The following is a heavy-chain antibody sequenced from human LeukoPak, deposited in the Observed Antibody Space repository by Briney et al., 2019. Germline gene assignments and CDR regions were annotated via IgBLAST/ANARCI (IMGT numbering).Heavy chain of an antibody. CDR2: INPTGGST. D-gene: IGHD2-21*02. CDR1: GYTFTGYY. Sequence: ASVKVSCKASGYTFTGYYMHWVRQAPGEGLQWMGIINPTGGSTSYAQKFQGRVTMTRDTSTSTVYMELSSLRSEDTAVYYCARDHYHKIHSVMVTAPDYWGQGTLVIVSS. J-gene: IGHJ4*02. CDR3: ARDHYHKIHSVMVTAPDY. V-gene: IGHV1-46*01.